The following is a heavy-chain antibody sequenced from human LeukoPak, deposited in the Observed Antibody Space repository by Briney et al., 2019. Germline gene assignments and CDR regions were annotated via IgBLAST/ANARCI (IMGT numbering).Heavy chain of an antibody. CDR2: INDGSRT. J-gene: IGHJ5*02. Sequence: PGGSLRLSCVASEFTFSKYWMHWVRQARGKGLVSVSRINDGSRTTYADSVKGRFTISRDNAKNTVYLQMNNLRDEDTAVYYCVRETDCTGGSCYLSRWLDPWGQGTLVTVSS. V-gene: IGHV3-74*01. CDR3: VRETDCTGGSCYLSRWLDP. D-gene: IGHD2-15*01. CDR1: EFTFSKYW.